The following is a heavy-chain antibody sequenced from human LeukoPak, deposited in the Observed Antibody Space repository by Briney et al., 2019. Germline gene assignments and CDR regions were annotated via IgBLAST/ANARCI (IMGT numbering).Heavy chain of an antibody. CDR2: ISYDGSNK. V-gene: IGHV3-30*14. J-gene: IGHJ4*02. D-gene: IGHD2-21*01. CDR3: AREGRVKTAPPDY. Sequence: PGGSLRLSCAASGFTFSSYAMHWVRQTPGKGLEWVAVISYDGSNKYYADSVKGRFTISRDNSKNTLYLQMNSLRAEDTAVYYCAREGRVKTAPPDYWGQGTLVTVSS. CDR1: GFTFSSYA.